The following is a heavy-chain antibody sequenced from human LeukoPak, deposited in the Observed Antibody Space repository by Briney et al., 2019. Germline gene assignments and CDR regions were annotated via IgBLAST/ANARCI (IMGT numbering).Heavy chain of an antibody. Sequence: PSDTLSLTCTVSGGSVRSYFWTWIRQPAGRGLEWIGLIYTSGRTNYNPSLKSQVTISADDSKNQFSLKLNSVTAADTAVYYCARVGGASSTLTTFDVWGQGTVVTVSS. CDR2: IYTSGRT. J-gene: IGHJ3*01. CDR1: GGSVRSYF. D-gene: IGHD4-11*01. CDR3: ARVGGASSTLTTFDV. V-gene: IGHV4-4*07.